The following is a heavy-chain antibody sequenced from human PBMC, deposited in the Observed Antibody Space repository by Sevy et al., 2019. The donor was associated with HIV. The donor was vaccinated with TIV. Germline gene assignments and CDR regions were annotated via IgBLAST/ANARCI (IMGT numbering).Heavy chain of an antibody. D-gene: IGHD2-15*01. CDR1: GGSISSGGYY. CDR2: IDYSGST. Sequence: SETLSLTCTVSGGSISSGGYYWSWIRQHPGKGLEWIGYIDYSGSTYYNPSLKSRVTISVVTSKNQFHLKLSSVTAADTAVYYCARHDLTKNCSGGSCYSWFDPWGQGTLVTVSS. CDR3: ARHDLTKNCSGGSCYSWFDP. J-gene: IGHJ5*02. V-gene: IGHV4-31*03.